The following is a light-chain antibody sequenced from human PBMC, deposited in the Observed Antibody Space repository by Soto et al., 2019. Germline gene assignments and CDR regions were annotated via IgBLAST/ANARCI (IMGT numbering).Light chain of an antibody. CDR3: QQYSSSPLT. V-gene: IGKV3-20*01. CDR1: QSVDNN. J-gene: IGKJ4*01. Sequence: EIVMTQSPVTLSASPGESATLSCRASQSVDNNVAWYQQKPGQAHRLLIYDAYNRATGIPDRFSGSGSGTDFTLTIRRLEPEDFAVYYCQQYSSSPLTFGGGTKVDNK. CDR2: DAY.